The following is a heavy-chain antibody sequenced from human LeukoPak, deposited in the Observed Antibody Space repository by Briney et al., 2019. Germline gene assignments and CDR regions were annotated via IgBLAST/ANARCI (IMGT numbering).Heavy chain of an antibody. Sequence: CQTLTLTCTVSGGSISSDGYYWGRIRQLRGKGLEWIGYIDYSGSTYYNPSLKSRVIMSVDTSKNQFSQKLSSVTAAYTAVYYCARGGDSSRSHTHYWGQGNLVTVSS. D-gene: IGHD3-10*01. CDR3: ARGGDSSRSHTHY. J-gene: IGHJ4*02. V-gene: IGHV4-31*03. CDR2: IDYSGST. CDR1: GGSISSDGYY.